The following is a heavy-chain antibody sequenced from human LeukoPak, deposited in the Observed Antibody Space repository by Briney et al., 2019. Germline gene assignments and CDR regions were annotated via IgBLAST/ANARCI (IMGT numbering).Heavy chain of an antibody. J-gene: IGHJ5*02. CDR3: AKGVSDSPFNRPGTSCCHGVVDP. D-gene: IGHD2-2*01. CDR1: GFTFSSYG. CDR2: ISGSGDST. V-gene: IGHV3-23*01. Sequence: PGGSLRLSCVASGFTFSSYGMSWVRQAPGKGLEWVSTISGSGDSTYYADSVKGRFTISRDNSKNTLYLQMNTLRVEDTAVYYCAKGVSDSPFNRPGTSCCHGVVDPWGQGTLVTVSS.